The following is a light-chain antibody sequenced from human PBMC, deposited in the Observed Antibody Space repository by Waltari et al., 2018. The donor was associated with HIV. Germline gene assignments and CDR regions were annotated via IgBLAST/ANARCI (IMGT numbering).Light chain of an antibody. CDR3: NSFTNSGTLE. CDR1: SSNLGTSHY. Sequence: QSALTQPASVSGSPGPSITISCPGASSNLGTSHYVSWYLQRPGKAPQIIIYEVTNRPSGVSDRFSGSKSGNTASLTISRLQPEDEAVYFCNSFTNSGTLEFGGGTKLTVL. CDR2: EVT. J-gene: IGLJ3*02. V-gene: IGLV2-14*01.